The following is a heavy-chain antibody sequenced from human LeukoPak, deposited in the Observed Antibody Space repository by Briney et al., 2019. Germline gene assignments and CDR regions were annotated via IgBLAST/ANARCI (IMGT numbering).Heavy chain of an antibody. CDR3: ARRITGTTSDSYDY. CDR2: ISYSGST. D-gene: IGHD1-20*01. V-gene: IGHV4-39*01. CDR1: GGSIGSTTYY. Sequence: TSSETLSLTCTVSGGSIGSTTYYWGWIRQSPGKGLMWVGSISYSGSTYYNPSLKSRVSISVDTSKNQFYLKVIAVTAADTAVYYCARRITGTTSDSYDYWGQGTLVTVSS. J-gene: IGHJ4*02.